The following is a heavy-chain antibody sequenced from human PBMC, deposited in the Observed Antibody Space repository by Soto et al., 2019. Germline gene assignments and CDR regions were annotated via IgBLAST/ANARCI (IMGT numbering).Heavy chain of an antibody. CDR1: GYTFTSYG. Sequence: QVQLVQSGAEVKKPGASVKVSCKASGYTFTSYGISWVRQAPGQGLEWMGWISAYNGNTKYAQKLQXXXTXXTDTSTSTAYMELRSLRSDDTAVHYCASEPNYFDYWGQGTLVTVSS. CDR3: ASEPNYFDY. J-gene: IGHJ4*02. CDR2: ISAYNGNT. V-gene: IGHV1-18*01.